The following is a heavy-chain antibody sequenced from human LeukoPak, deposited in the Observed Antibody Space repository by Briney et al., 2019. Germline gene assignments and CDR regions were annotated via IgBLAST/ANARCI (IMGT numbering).Heavy chain of an antibody. CDR1: GYSISSGFY. D-gene: IGHD2-2*01. J-gene: IGHJ4*02. Sequence: PSETLSLTCSVSGYSISSGFYWGWIRQPPGKGLEWIGSIFHSGSTYYNPSLKSRVTISVDTSKNQFSLKLSSVTAADTAVYYCARPYCSSTSCYFGYWGQGTLVTVSS. CDR2: IFHSGST. V-gene: IGHV4-38-2*02. CDR3: ARPYCSSTSCYFGY.